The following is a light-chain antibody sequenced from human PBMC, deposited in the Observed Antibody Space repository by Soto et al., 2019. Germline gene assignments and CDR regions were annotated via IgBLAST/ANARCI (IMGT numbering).Light chain of an antibody. Sequence: DIQMTQSPSSLSASIGDRITITCRASQSISTYLNWYQQKPGKAPRLLIYGASTLQNGVPSRFSGSGSATDYTLTISSLLPEDFATYYCQQSFNTPPLTFGGGTKEEMK. V-gene: IGKV1-39*01. CDR1: QSISTY. J-gene: IGKJ4*01. CDR3: QQSFNTPPLT. CDR2: GAS.